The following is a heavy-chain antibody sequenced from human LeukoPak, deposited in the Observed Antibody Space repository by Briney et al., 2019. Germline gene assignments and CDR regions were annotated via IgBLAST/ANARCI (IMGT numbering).Heavy chain of an antibody. D-gene: IGHD6-6*01. CDR3: ARQYSRSSPFDY. Sequence: GESLKMSCKATGYTFTSYWIGWVRQMPGKGLAWIGIIYPGDSDLRYNPSFQGQVTISADKSINTAYLQWSSLKASDTAMYYCARQYSRSSPFDYWGQGTLLTVPS. CDR2: IYPGDSDL. CDR1: GYTFTSYW. V-gene: IGHV5-51*01. J-gene: IGHJ4*02.